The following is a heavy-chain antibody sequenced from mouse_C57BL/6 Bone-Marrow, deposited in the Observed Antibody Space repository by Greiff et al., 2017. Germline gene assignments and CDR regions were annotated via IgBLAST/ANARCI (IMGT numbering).Heavy chain of an antibody. V-gene: IGHV5-4*03. CDR2: ISDGGSYT. J-gene: IGHJ4*01. CDR1: GFTFSSYA. CDR3: AGAAIVTSAHYYAMDY. D-gene: IGHD2-5*01. Sequence: EVKLVESGGGLVKPGGSLKLSCAASGFTFSSYAMSWVRQTPEKRLEWVATISDGGSYTYYPDNVKGRFTISRDNAKNNQYLQMSHLKSEDTAMYYCAGAAIVTSAHYYAMDYWGQGTAVTVSS.